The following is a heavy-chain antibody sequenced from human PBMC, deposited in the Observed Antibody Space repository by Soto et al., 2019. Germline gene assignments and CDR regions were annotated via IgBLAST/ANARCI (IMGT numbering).Heavy chain of an antibody. CDR2: ISWNSGNI. CDR3: ARDIGIGYTYGYHLA. V-gene: IGHV3-9*01. D-gene: IGHD5-18*01. CDR1: GFTFEDYG. Sequence: GGSLRLSCAGSGFTFEDYGMHWVRQGPGKGLEWVAGISWNSGNIHYADSVKGRFTISRDNAMNSLYLQMNSLRIEDTALYYCARDIGIGYTYGYHLAWGQGTLVTVSS. J-gene: IGHJ5*02.